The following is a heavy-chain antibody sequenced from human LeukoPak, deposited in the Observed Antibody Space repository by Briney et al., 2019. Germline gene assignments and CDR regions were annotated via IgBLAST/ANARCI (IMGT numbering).Heavy chain of an antibody. CDR2: INPNSGGT. D-gene: IGHD1-26*01. V-gene: IGHV1-2*02. CDR3: ARSGVGATQFDY. Sequence: ASVKVSCKASGYTFTGYYMHWVRQAAGQGLEWMGGINPNSGGTNYAQKFQGRVTMTRDTSISTAYMELSRLRSDDTAVYYCARSGVGATQFDYWGQGTLVTVSS. CDR1: GYTFTGYY. J-gene: IGHJ4*02.